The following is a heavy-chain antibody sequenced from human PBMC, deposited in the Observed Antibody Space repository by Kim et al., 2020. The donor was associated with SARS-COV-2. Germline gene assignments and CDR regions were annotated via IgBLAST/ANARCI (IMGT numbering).Heavy chain of an antibody. J-gene: IGHJ6*02. CDR3: AKVITMVRHIYYYGMDV. V-gene: IGHV3-33*06. CDR2: IWYDGSNK. D-gene: IGHD3-10*01. Sequence: GGSLRLSCAASGFTFSSYAMHWVRQAPGKGLEWVAVIWYDGSNKYYADSVKGRFTISRDNSKNTLYLQMNSLRAEDTAVYYCAKVITMVRHIYYYGMDVWGQGTTVTVSS. CDR1: GFTFSSYA.